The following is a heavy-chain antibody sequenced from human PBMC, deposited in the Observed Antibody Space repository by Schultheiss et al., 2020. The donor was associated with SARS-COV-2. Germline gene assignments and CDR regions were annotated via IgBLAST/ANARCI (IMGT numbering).Heavy chain of an antibody. V-gene: IGHV4-34*01. CDR1: GGSFSGYY. D-gene: IGHD6-6*01. CDR3: AREYSRSHYYYYYGMDV. CDR2: IYYSGST. Sequence: SETLSLTCAVYGGSFSGYYWSWIRQPPGKGLEWIGSIYYSGSTYYNPSLKSRVTISVDTSKNQFSLKLSSVTAADTAVYYCAREYSRSHYYYYYGMDVWGQGTTVTVSS. J-gene: IGHJ6*02.